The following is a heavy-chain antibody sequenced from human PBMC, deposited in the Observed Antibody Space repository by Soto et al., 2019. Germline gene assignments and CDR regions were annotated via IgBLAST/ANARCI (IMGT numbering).Heavy chain of an antibody. J-gene: IGHJ4*02. CDR1: GYTFTGYR. V-gene: IGHV1-2*02. Sequence: QVQLVQSGAEVKKPGASVKVSCRASGYTFTGYRIHWVRQAPGQGLEWMGWINPNSGDTKQIEKFQGRVTMTRDTSISTAYMELSSLNSDDTAVYYGVRLVGSLWGQGTLVTVSS. CDR2: INPNSGDT. D-gene: IGHD1-26*01. CDR3: VRLVGSL.